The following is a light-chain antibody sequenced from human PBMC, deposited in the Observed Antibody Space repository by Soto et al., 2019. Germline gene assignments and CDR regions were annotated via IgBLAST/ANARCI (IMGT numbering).Light chain of an antibody. J-gene: IGKJ1*01. CDR3: QQYGSSPWT. V-gene: IGKV3-20*01. CDR2: GAS. Sequence: EIVLTQSPGTLSLSPGERATLSCRASQSVSSSFLAWYQQKPGQAPRLLIYGASSRATGIPDRFSGSGSGTDFTLTISGLEPEDFAVYYCQQYGSSPWTFGQGTKVE. CDR1: QSVSSSF.